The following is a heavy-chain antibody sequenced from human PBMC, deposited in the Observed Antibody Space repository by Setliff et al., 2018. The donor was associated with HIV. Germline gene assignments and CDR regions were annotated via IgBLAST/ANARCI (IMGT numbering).Heavy chain of an antibody. CDR3: AYSGRQLRGPYFDF. V-gene: IGHV2-5*01. Sequence: LSLTCTFSGLSLSTSGVGVGWIRQSPGKALEWLAFIYWNNNKHYSTSLKSRLTVTKDTSKNRVVFTMTNMDPVDTATYYCAYSGRQLRGPYFDFWGQGTPVTSPQ. CDR1: GLSLSTSGVG. J-gene: IGHJ4*02. D-gene: IGHD1-1*01. CDR2: IYWNNNK.